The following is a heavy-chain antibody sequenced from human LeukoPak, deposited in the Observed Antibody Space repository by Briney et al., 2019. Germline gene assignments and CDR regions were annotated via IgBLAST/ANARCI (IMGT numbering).Heavy chain of an antibody. V-gene: IGHV4-38-2*02. CDR2: IYHSGST. D-gene: IGHD1-26*01. CDR1: GYSISSGYY. J-gene: IGHJ4*02. Sequence: SETLSLTCTVSGYSISSGYYWGWIRQPPGKGLEWIGSIYHSGSTYYNPSLKSRVTISVDTSKNQFSLKLSSVTAADTAVYYCARDWELLRPGSDYWGQGTLVTVSS. CDR3: ARDWELLRPGSDY.